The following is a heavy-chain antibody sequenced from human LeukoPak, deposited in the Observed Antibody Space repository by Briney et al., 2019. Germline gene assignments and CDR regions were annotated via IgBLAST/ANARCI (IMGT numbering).Heavy chain of an antibody. J-gene: IGHJ6*02. CDR1: GFTVSTNY. CDR3: SRHQPWATIMGPVMDV. D-gene: IGHD5-24*01. Sequence: KSGRSLRLSCAASGFTVSTNYMSWIRQPPGKGLEWVGFIYYSGSTDYNPSLKSRVSISIDTSKNQFSLKLNSVTAADTAVYYCSRHQPWATIMGPVMDVWGQGTTVTVSS. V-gene: IGHV4-59*08. CDR2: IYYSGST.